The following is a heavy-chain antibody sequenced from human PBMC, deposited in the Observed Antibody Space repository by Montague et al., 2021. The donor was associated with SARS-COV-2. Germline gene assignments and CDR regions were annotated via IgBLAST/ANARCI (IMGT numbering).Heavy chain of an antibody. Sequence: SETLSLTCTVSGGSISSCSYYWGWLRQPPGKGLEWIVSIYYSGSTYYYPSLKSRVTISVDTSKNQFSLKLSSVTAADTAVYHCARHLVYCSSRSSYEGRFDPWGQGTLVTVSS. CDR3: ARHLVYCSSRSSYEGRFDP. V-gene: IGHV4-39*01. CDR1: GGSISSCSYY. CDR2: IYYSGST. D-gene: IGHD2-2*01. J-gene: IGHJ5*02.